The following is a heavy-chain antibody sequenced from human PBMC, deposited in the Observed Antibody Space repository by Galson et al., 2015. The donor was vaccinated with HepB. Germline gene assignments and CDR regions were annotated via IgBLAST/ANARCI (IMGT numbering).Heavy chain of an antibody. CDR2: IWYDGSNK. CDR3: AREGLDGDYGVFDY. CDR1: GFTFSSYG. V-gene: IGHV3-33*08. J-gene: IGHJ4*02. D-gene: IGHD4-17*01. Sequence: SLRLSCAASGFTFSSYGLHWVRQAPGKGLEWVAVIWYDGSNKYYADSVKGRFTISRDNSKNTLYLQMNSLRAEDTAVYYCAREGLDGDYGVFDYWGQGTLVTVSS.